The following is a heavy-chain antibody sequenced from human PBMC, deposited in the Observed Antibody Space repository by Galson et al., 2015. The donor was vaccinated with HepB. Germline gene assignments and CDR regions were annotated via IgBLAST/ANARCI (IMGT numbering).Heavy chain of an antibody. V-gene: IGHV3-9*01. D-gene: IGHD6-19*01. CDR3: TKDIRAQYSSGWYGNFDF. CDR2: ISWNSASI. Sequence: SLRLSCAASEFNFSGYGMHWVRQAPGKGLEWVSGISWNSASIGYADSVKGRFTISRDNAKNSLFLQMNSLRTEDTALYYCTKDIRAQYSSGWYGNFDFWGQGTLVTVSS. J-gene: IGHJ4*02. CDR1: EFNFSGYG.